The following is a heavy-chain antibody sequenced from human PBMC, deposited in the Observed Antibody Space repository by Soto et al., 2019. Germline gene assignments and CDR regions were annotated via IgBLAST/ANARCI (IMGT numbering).Heavy chain of an antibody. J-gene: IGHJ6*02. CDR2: ITPIFGTA. V-gene: IGHV1-69*06. D-gene: IGHD6-13*01. Sequence: QVQLVQSGAEVKKPGSSVKVSCKASGGTFSNYAISWVRQAPGEGLEWMGGITPIFGTAKYALKFQGRVTITADKSTTTAYLELSSLRSEDTAVYYCARQNYRYTSSWGVYYGMDVWGQGTTVTVSS. CDR1: GGTFSNYA. CDR3: ARQNYRYTSSWGVYYGMDV.